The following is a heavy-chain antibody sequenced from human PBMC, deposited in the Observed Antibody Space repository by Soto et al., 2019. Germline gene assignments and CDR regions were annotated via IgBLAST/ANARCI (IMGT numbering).Heavy chain of an antibody. CDR3: ARAPPSRYYDFWSGPRYFDY. Sequence: PSETLSLTCAVSSGSISSSNWWSWVRQPPGKGLEWIGEIYHSGSTNYNPSLKSRVTISVDKSKNQFSLKLSSVTAADTAVYYCARAPPSRYYDFWSGPRYFDYWGQGTLVTVSS. CDR1: SGSISSSNW. D-gene: IGHD3-3*01. V-gene: IGHV4-4*02. J-gene: IGHJ4*02. CDR2: IYHSGST.